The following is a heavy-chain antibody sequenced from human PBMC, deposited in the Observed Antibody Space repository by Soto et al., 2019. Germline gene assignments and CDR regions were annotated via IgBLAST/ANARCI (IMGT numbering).Heavy chain of an antibody. J-gene: IGHJ4*02. CDR3: AKGFIQAAAGSHDY. Sequence: PGGSLRLSCAASGFTFSGDWMHWVRQGAGKGLVWVSRINMDGSSTNYADSVKGRFTISRDNSKNMVFLQMNSLTAEDTAVYYCAKGFIQAAAGSHDYWGQAPLVTVSS. CDR1: GFTFSGDW. V-gene: IGHV3-74*01. CDR2: INMDGSST. D-gene: IGHD6-13*01.